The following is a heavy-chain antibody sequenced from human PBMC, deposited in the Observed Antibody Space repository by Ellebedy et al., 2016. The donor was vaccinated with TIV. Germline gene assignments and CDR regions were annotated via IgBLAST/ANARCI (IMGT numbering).Heavy chain of an antibody. J-gene: IGHJ5*02. V-gene: IGHV4-59*01. D-gene: IGHD2-15*01. CDR2: IYYSGST. CDR1: GGSISSYY. CDR3: ARTSIGYCSGGSCYWFDP. Sequence: SETLSLTCTVSGGSISSYYWSWIRQPPGKGLEWIGYIYYSGSTNYNPSLKSRVTISVDMSKNQFSLKLSSVTAADTAVYYCARTSIGYCSGGSCYWFDPWGQGTLVTVSS.